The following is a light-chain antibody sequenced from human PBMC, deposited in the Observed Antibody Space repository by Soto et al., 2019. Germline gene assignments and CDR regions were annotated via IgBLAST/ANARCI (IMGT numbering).Light chain of an antibody. V-gene: IGKV3-20*01. CDR3: QQYGESSYA. J-gene: IGKJ2*01. Sequence: EIVLTQSPGTLSLSPWETATLSCRASQSVTKRFLTWYQQKPGQGPRLIIYCASSRATGIPDRFSGGGSGTDFTLTINRLEPEDFAVYYCQQYGESSYAFGQGTKLQIK. CDR1: QSVTKRF. CDR2: CAS.